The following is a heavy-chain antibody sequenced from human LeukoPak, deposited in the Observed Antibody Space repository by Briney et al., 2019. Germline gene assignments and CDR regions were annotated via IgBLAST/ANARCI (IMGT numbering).Heavy chain of an antibody. V-gene: IGHV1-46*01. CDR3: ARGGSNTWPPLDY. CDR1: GYTFTNYY. CDR2: INPSGGST. Sequence: ASVKVSCKAPGYTFTNYYMHWVRQAPGQGLEWMGIINPSGGSTSYARKFQGRVTMTRDTSTNTVYMDLSSLRSADTAVYYCARGGSNTWPPLDYWGQGTQVTVSS. D-gene: IGHD2-15*01. J-gene: IGHJ4*02.